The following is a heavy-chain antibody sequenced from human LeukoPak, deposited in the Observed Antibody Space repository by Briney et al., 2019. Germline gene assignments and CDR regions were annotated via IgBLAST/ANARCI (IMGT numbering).Heavy chain of an antibody. CDR1: GYIFTGYY. J-gene: IGHJ4*02. D-gene: IGHD1-1*01. V-gene: IGHV1-2*06. CDR2: ISPNSGGT. Sequence: ASVKVSCKASGYIFTGYYIHWVRQAPGQGLEWMGRISPNSGGTNYAQKFQGRVTMTRDTSISTAYMDLTRLRSDDTAVYYCARGTEYYFDYWGQGTLVTVSS. CDR3: ARGTEYYFDY.